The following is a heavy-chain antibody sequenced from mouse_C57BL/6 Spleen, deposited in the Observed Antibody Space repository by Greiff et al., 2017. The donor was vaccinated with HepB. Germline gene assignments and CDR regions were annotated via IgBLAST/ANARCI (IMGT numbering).Heavy chain of an antibody. J-gene: IGHJ1*03. CDR3: ARLTYDGYYYWYFDV. D-gene: IGHD2-3*01. V-gene: IGHV1-18*01. CDR2: INPNNGGT. Sequence: VQLKESGPELVKPGASVKIPCKASGYTFTDYNMDWVKQSHGKSLEWIGDINPNNGGTIYNQKFKGKATLTVDKSSSTAYMELRSLTSEDTAVYYCARLTYDGYYYWYFDVWGTGTTVTVSS. CDR1: GYTFTDYN.